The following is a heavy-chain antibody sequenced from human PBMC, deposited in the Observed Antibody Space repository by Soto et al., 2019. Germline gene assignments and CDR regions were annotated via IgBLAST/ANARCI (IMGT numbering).Heavy chain of an antibody. J-gene: IGHJ4*02. CDR3: ALRRVAYADF. D-gene: IGHD2-2*01. CDR2: LYSGGNT. V-gene: IGHV3-53*01. Sequence: GSLRLSGAASDFTCTNNEMSWVRQAPGKGLEWVSILYSGGNTYYADSVEGRFTISRDGSKNTLYLHMNSLRAEDTAVYYCALRRVAYADFWGQGTRVTVSS. CDR1: DFTCTNNE.